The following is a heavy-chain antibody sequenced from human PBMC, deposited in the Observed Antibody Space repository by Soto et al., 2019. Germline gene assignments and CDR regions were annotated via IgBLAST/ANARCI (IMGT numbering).Heavy chain of an antibody. J-gene: IGHJ6*02. V-gene: IGHV3-21*01. Sequence: GGSLRLSCAASGFTFSSYSMNWVRQAPGKGLEWVSSISSSSSYIYYADSVKGRFTISRDNAKNSLYLQMNSLRAEDTAVYYCAGVSITMIRTHYYYYGMDVWGQGTTVTVS. CDR2: ISSSSSYI. D-gene: IGHD3-22*01. CDR3: AGVSITMIRTHYYYYGMDV. CDR1: GFTFSSYS.